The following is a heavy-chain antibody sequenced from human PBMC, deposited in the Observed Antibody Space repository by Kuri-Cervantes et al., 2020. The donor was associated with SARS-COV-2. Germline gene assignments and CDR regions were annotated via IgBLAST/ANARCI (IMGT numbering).Heavy chain of an antibody. CDR2: ISGSVGST. CDR1: GFTFSSYA. J-gene: IGHJ6*02. CDR3: AKAEEPNYYYYGMDV. Sequence: ETLSLTCAASGFTFSSYAMSWVRQAPGKGLEWVSAISGSVGSTYHADSVKGRFTISRDNSKNTLYLQMNSLRAEDTAVYYCAKAEEPNYYYYGMDVWGQRTTVTVSS. V-gene: IGHV3-23*01.